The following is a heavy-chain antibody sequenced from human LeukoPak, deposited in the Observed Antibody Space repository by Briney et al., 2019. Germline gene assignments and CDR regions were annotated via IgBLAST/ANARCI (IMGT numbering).Heavy chain of an antibody. CDR2: INHSGST. Sequence: PSETLSLTCAVYGGSFSGYYWSWIRQPPGKGLERIGEINHSGSTNYNPSLKSRVTISVDTSKNQFSLKLSSVTAADTAVYYCARGPASFGFDPWGQGTLVTVSS. V-gene: IGHV4-34*01. CDR3: ARGPASFGFDP. J-gene: IGHJ5*02. CDR1: GGSFSGYY.